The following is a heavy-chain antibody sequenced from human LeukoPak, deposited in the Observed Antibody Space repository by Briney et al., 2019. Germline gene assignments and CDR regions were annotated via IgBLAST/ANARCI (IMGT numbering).Heavy chain of an antibody. CDR2: SSGSGGNT. CDR3: AKGFYDILTGYHFDH. D-gene: IGHD3-9*01. V-gene: IGHV3-23*01. Sequence: PGGSLRLSCAASGFTFSSYAMSWVRQAPGKGLEWVSASSGSGGNTYYADSVKGRFTISRDNSKNTLSLQMNSLRAEDTAVYYCAKGFYDILTGYHFDHWGQGTLVTVSS. J-gene: IGHJ4*02. CDR1: GFTFSSYA.